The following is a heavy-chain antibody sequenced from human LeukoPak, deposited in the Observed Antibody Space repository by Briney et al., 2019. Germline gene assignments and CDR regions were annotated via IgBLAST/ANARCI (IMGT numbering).Heavy chain of an antibody. CDR3: ARSRDGYLFDY. J-gene: IGHJ4*02. CDR2: IYYSGNT. V-gene: IGHV4-59*01. CDR1: GGSISSYY. Sequence: SETLSLTCTVSGGSISSYYWSWIRQPPGKGLEWIDYIYYSGNTNYNPSLKSRVTISVDTSKDQFSLKLSSVTAADTAMHYCARSRDGYLFDYWGQGTLVTVSS. D-gene: IGHD5-24*01.